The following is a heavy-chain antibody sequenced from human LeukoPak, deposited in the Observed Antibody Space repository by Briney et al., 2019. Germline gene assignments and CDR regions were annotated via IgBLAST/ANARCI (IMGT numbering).Heavy chain of an antibody. CDR1: GFTFRSYA. D-gene: IGHD6-19*01. Sequence: GGSLRLSCAASGFTFRSYAIYWVRQAPGKGLEWVSGISGSGGDTHFADSVKGRFTISRDNSKNTVFLQMDSLRAEDTAVYYCAKTTAGYSSGRYPGWPIDYWGQGTLVTVSS. CDR3: AKTTAGYSSGRYPGWPIDY. J-gene: IGHJ4*02. V-gene: IGHV3-23*01. CDR2: ISGSGGDT.